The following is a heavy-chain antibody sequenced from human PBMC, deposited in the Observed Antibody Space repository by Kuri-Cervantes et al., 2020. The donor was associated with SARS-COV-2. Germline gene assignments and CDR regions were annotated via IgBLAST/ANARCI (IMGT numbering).Heavy chain of an antibody. CDR2: INPNSGGT. Sequence: ASVKVSCKASGYTFTGYYMHWVRQAPGQGLEWMGRINPNSGGTNYAQKFQGRVTMTRDTSISTAYMELSRLRSDDTAVYYCAKTERLGYSSSWYLDYWGQGTRVTVSS. J-gene: IGHJ4*02. CDR3: AKTERLGYSSSWYLDY. D-gene: IGHD6-13*01. CDR1: GYTFTGYY. V-gene: IGHV1-2*06.